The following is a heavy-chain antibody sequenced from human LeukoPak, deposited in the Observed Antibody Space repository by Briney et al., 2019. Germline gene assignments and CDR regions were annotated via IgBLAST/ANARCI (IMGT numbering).Heavy chain of an antibody. CDR1: GFIFSSYW. CDR2: IKQDGSEK. CDR3: ARGRSSGSPTYYFDY. J-gene: IGHJ4*02. V-gene: IGHV3-7*01. D-gene: IGHD3-10*01. Sequence: GGSLRLSCAASGFIFSSYWMSWVRQAPGKGLEWVANIKQDGSEKYYVDSVKGRFTISRDNAKNSLYLQMNSLRAEDTAVYYCARGRSSGSPTYYFDYWGQGTLVTVSS.